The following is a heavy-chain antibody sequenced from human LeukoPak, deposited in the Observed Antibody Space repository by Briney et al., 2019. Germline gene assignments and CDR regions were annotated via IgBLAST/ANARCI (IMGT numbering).Heavy chain of an antibody. CDR1: GFTFSSFT. V-gene: IGHV3-23*01. Sequence: GGSLRLSCAASGFTFSSFTMTWVRQAPGKGLEWVSTIGGSGASTYYAGSVKGRFTNSRDNSKNTLSLQMNSLRAEDSAIYYCAKSYYGSGTMGGYWGQGTLVTVSS. CDR2: IGGSGAST. J-gene: IGHJ4*02. CDR3: AKSYYGSGTMGGY. D-gene: IGHD3-10*01.